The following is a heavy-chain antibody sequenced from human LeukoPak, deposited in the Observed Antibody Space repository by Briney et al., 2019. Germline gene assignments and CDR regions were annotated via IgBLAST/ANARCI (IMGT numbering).Heavy chain of an antibody. J-gene: IGHJ4*02. CDR3: AITGGPTVTAFDL. CDR1: GFTFSAYA. CDR2: INHDGGDK. V-gene: IGHV3-7*01. Sequence: PGGSLRLSCEASGFTFSAYAMTWVRQAPGKGLDWVANINHDGGDKNYVDSVKGRFTISRDNAKSSLYLQMNSLRVEDTAVYYCAITGGPTVTAFDLWGQGILVTVSS. D-gene: IGHD4-17*01.